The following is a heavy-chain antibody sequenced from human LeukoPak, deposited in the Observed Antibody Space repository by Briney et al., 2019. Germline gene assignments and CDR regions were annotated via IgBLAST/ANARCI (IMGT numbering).Heavy chain of an antibody. CDR3: ARDPGGSGGY. Sequence: SQTLSLTCTVSGGSISSGSYYWSWIRQPAGKGLEWIGRIYTSGNTNYNPSLKSRVTISVDTSKNQFSLKLSSVTAADTAVYYCARDPGGSGGYWGQGTLVTVSS. D-gene: IGHD6-19*01. V-gene: IGHV4-61*02. CDR2: IYTSGNT. CDR1: GGSISSGSYY. J-gene: IGHJ4*02.